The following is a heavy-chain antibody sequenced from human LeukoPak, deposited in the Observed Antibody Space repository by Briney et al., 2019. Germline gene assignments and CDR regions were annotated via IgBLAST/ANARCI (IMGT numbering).Heavy chain of an antibody. CDR1: GFTFSSYS. D-gene: IGHD6-13*01. CDR2: ISSSSSTI. J-gene: IGHJ4*02. Sequence: PGGSLRLSCAASGFTFSSYSMNWVRQAPGKGLEWVSYISSSSSTIYYADSVKGRFTISRDNSKNTLYLQMNSLKTEDTAVYYCTTDLRYSSSWYRDYWGQGTLVTVSS. CDR3: TTDLRYSSSWYRDY. V-gene: IGHV3-48*01.